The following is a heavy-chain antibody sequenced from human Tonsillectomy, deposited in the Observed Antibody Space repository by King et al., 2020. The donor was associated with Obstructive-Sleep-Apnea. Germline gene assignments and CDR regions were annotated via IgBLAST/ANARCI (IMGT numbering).Heavy chain of an antibody. J-gene: IGHJ6*02. CDR3: AGVGGGYNLDFYYGMDV. D-gene: IGHD5-24*01. Sequence: VQLVESGAEVKKPGASVKVSCKASGYTFTNYGITWVRQAPGQGPEWMGWISAYNGNTNYAQKLQGRVTMTTDTSTSTAYMELRGLGSDDTAVSYCAGVGGGYNLDFYYGMDVWGQGTTVTVSS. CDR1: GYTFTNYG. CDR2: ISAYNGNT. V-gene: IGHV1-18*01.